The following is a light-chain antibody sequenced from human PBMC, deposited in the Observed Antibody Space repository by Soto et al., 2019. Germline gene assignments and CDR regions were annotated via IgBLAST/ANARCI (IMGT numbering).Light chain of an antibody. CDR3: QKSYSTPYT. J-gene: IGKJ2*01. CDR1: QSISSS. V-gene: IGKV1-39*01. Sequence: DIQMTQSPSSLSASVGDRVTITCRASQSISSSFNWYQQKPGKAPKLLIYAASSLQSGVPSRFSGSGSGTDFTLTISSLQPEDFATYYCQKSYSTPYTFGQGTKLEIK. CDR2: AAS.